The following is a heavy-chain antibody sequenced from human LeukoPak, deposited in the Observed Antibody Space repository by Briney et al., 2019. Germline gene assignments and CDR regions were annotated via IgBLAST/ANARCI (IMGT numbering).Heavy chain of an antibody. CDR2: IYYSGST. CDR3: ARSGLPTVAAKFDY. J-gene: IGHJ4*02. Sequence: PSETLSLTCTVSGGSISGYYWAWIRQPPGKGLEWIGYIYYSGSTNYNPSLKSRVTISVDTSKNQFSLKLSSVTAADTAVYYCARSGLPTVAAKFDYWGQGTLVTVSS. CDR1: GGSISGYY. V-gene: IGHV4-59*01. D-gene: IGHD2-15*01.